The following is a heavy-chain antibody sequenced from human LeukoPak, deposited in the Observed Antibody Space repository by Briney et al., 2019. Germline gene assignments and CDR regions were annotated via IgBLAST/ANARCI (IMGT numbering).Heavy chain of an antibody. CDR2: LNANSGAT. CDR1: GYTFTDYY. CDR3: ARDIYYDTGNTDY. D-gene: IGHD3-22*01. J-gene: IGHJ4*02. Sequence: GASVKVSCKASGYTFTDYYIHWVRQAPGQGLEWMGWLNANSGATSYVQKFQGRVTMTRDTSITTAYLELSRLRSDDTAVYYCARDIYYDTGNTDYWGQGTLVTVSS. V-gene: IGHV1-2*02.